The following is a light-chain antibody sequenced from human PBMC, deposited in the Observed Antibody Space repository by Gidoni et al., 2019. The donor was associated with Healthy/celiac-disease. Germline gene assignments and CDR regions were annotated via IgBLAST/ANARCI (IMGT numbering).Light chain of an antibody. CDR1: QSVSSSY. J-gene: IGKJ4*01. CDR2: GAS. V-gene: IGKV3-20*01. Sequence: VLTQSQGTLSLSPAERATLACRASQSVSSSYLAWYQQKPGQAPRLLIYGASSRATGIPDRFSGSGSGTDFTLTISRLEPEDFAVYYCQQYGSSPPLTFGGGTKVEIK. CDR3: QQYGSSPPLT.